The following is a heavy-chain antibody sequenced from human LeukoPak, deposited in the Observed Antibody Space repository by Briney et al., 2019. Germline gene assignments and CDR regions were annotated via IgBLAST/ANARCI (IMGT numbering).Heavy chain of an antibody. CDR3: ARPFEGGAFDV. Sequence: GGSLRLSCAASGLTFSSYLMHWVRQAPGKGLVWVSRINTDGSTTTYADSVKGRFTISRDNAKNTLYLQVNSLRGEDTAVYYCARPFEGGAFDVWGQGTMVTVSS. D-gene: IGHD3-16*01. V-gene: IGHV3-74*01. CDR1: GLTFSSYL. J-gene: IGHJ3*01. CDR2: INTDGSTT.